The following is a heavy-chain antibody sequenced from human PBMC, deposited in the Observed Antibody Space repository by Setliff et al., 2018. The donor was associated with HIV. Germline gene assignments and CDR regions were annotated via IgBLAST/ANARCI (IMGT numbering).Heavy chain of an antibody. CDR3: MRGRSITIFGVAYFDF. CDR2: VYHSGTT. D-gene: IGHD3-3*01. CDR1: GGSIDSTSYY. V-gene: IGHV4-39*07. J-gene: IGHJ4*02. Sequence: PSETLSLTCTVSGGSIDSTSYYWGWIRQPPGKGLEWIGSVYHSGTTYYNPSLKSRVTISVDMSNNQFSLKVTSVTAADTAVYYCMRGRSITIFGVAYFDFWGQGTQVTVSS.